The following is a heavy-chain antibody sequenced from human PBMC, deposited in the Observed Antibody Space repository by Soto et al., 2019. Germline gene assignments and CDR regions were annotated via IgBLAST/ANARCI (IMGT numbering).Heavy chain of an antibody. Sequence: ASLKGSCKASGYTFTEYYMHWLRQSPGQGLEWMGWINPNSGATSYAQRFQGRVTMTRDTSISTAYMELSRLTSDDTAVYYCAREGGDIVQMVYALPWYWGQGTLVTVSS. CDR1: GYTFTEYY. D-gene: IGHD2-8*01. CDR2: INPNSGAT. V-gene: IGHV1-2*02. J-gene: IGHJ4*02. CDR3: AREGGDIVQMVYALPWY.